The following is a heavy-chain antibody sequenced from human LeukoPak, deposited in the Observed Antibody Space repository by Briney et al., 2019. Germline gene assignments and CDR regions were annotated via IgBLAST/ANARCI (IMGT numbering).Heavy chain of an antibody. CDR2: ISSSSSYV. CDR1: GFTFSSYS. V-gene: IGHV3-21*01. CDR3: ARGVREQWLSPGYYYYYMDV. Sequence: PGGSLRLSCAASGFTFSSYSMNWVRQAPGKGLEWVSSISSSSSYVYYADSVKGRFTISRDNAKNSLYLHMNSLRAEDTAVYYCARGVREQWLSPGYYYYYMDVWGKGTTVTVSS. J-gene: IGHJ6*03. D-gene: IGHD3-22*01.